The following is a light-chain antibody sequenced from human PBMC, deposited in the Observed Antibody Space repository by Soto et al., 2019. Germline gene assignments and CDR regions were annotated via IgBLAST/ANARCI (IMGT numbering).Light chain of an antibody. V-gene: IGKV3-20*01. CDR2: GAS. CDR1: QHITNSY. Sequence: ENVLTQSPGTLSLSPGERATLSCRASQHITNSYLAWYQQKPGQAPRLLMYGASNRATGIPDRFSGSGSGTDFTLTISRLEPEDFAVYFCQQYEPSPWTFGQGTKVEI. J-gene: IGKJ1*01. CDR3: QQYEPSPWT.